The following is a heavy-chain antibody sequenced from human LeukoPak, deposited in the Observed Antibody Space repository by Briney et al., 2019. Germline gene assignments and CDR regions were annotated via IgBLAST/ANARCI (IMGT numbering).Heavy chain of an antibody. CDR3: ARDKVLWSGSSFCFDY. CDR2: ISYDGSNK. D-gene: IGHD3-10*01. V-gene: IGHV3-30*04. J-gene: IGHJ4*02. Sequence: QAGGSLRLSCAASGFTFSSYAMHWVRQAPGKGLEWVAVISYDGSNKYYADSVKGRFTISRDNSKNTLYLQMNSLRAEDTAVYYCARDKVLWSGSSFCFDYWGQGTLVTVSS. CDR1: GFTFSSYA.